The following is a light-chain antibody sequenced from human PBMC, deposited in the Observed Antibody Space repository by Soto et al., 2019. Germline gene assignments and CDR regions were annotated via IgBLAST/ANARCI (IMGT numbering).Light chain of an antibody. V-gene: IGKV1-5*01. CDR1: QSISSS. CDR2: DAS. CDR3: QQYHRDPWT. J-gene: IGKJ1*01. Sequence: DIQMTQSPSTLSASVGDRVSIACRASQSISSSLAWYQQKPGKAPKLLIYDASSLESGVPSRFSGSGSGTELTLSINSLQPQDFATYSCQQYHRDPWTFGQGTKVEIK.